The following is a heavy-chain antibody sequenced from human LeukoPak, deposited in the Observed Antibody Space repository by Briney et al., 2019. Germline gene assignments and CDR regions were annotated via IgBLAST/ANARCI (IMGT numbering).Heavy chain of an antibody. CDR3: ARVAVSGPTGWFDS. CDR1: AFTVSHNY. V-gene: IGHV3-21*01. CDR2: ISSTSAYI. Sequence: GGSLRLSCAASAFTVSHNYMSWVRQAPGKGLEWVSSISSTSAYIHYADSVKGRFTISRDNVDNVVYLEMNGLRAEDTATYYCARVAVSGPTGWFDSWGQGTLVIVSS. D-gene: IGHD2-8*02. J-gene: IGHJ5*01.